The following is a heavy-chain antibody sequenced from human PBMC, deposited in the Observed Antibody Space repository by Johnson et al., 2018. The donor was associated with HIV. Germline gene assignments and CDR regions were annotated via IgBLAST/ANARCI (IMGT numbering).Heavy chain of an antibody. CDR2: IRSSGSSI. V-gene: IGHV3-11*04. Sequence: VQLVESGGGLVKPGGSLRLSCVTSGFGFSTYYMSWIRQAPGKGLECLSYIRSSGSSIYYTDSVKGRFTISRDNTKKSLYLQMNSLTADDTAMYYCARDATPWGGDYVGYAFDLGGQGTNVIVSS. CDR3: ARDATPWGGDYVGYAFDL. CDR1: GFGFSTYY. J-gene: IGHJ3*01. D-gene: IGHD4-17*01.